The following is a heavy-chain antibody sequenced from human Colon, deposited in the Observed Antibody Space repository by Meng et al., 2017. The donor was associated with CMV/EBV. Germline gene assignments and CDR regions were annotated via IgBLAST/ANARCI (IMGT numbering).Heavy chain of an antibody. CDR1: GFSFSSSW. CDR2: INPDGTST. CDR3: AKVMGRSSPGFDW. V-gene: IGHV3-74*01. J-gene: IGHJ4*02. Sequence: GESLKISCAASGFSFSSSWMHWVRQVPGKGLVWVSGINPDGTSTTYADSVKGRCTISRDNSKNTLFLEVDSLRPDDTAVYYCAKVMGRSSPGFDWWGQGTLVTVSS. D-gene: IGHD6-6*01.